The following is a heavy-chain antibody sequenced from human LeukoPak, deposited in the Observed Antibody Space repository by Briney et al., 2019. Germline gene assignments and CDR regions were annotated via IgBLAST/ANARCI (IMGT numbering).Heavy chain of an antibody. CDR1: GGSISSYD. Sequence: SETQSLTCTVSGGSISSYDWSWLRQPAGKGLEWIGRIYTSGSTKYNPSLKSRVTMSLDTSKKQFSLKLSSVTATDTAVYYCARLTSSWYQDWYFDLWGRGTLVTVSS. J-gene: IGHJ2*01. D-gene: IGHD6-13*01. CDR2: IYTSGST. CDR3: ARLTSSWYQDWYFDL. V-gene: IGHV4-4*07.